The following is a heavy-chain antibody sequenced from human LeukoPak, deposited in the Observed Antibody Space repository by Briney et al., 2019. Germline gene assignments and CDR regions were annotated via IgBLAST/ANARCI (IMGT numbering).Heavy chain of an antibody. J-gene: IGHJ4*02. D-gene: IGHD6-13*01. CDR3: ARRNIAAAAFDY. V-gene: IGHV4-39*01. CDR1: GGSITSSSYY. Sequence: SETLSLTCTVSGGSITSSSYYWGWIRQPPGKGLEWIGSLSYSGSAYYNPSLKSRLTISGDTSKDQFSLKVSSVTAADTAVYYCARRNIAAAAFDYWGQGTLVSVSS. CDR2: LSYSGSA.